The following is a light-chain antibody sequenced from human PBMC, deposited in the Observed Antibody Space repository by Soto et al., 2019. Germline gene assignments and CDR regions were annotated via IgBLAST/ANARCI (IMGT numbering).Light chain of an antibody. Sequence: DIQMTQSPSTLSASVGDRVTITCRASQSISSWLAWYQQKPGKAPKILIYKASTLESGVPSRFSGSGSGTEFTLTISSLQPDDFATYYCQQYNNSPVTFGQGTKLEIK. J-gene: IGKJ2*01. CDR2: KAS. CDR3: QQYNNSPVT. V-gene: IGKV1-5*03. CDR1: QSISSW.